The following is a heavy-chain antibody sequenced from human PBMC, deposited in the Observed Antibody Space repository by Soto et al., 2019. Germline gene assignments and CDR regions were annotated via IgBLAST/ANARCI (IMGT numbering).Heavy chain of an antibody. J-gene: IGHJ6*02. CDR3: ARDRAEYYDTSGDYYFCCMDV. CDR1: GGSISSGGYS. Sequence: SETLSLTCAVSGGSISSGGYSWSWIRQPPGKGLEWIGYIFYSGSTYYNPSLKSRVTISVDTSKNQFSLKLSSMTAADTAVYYCARDRAEYYDTSGDYYFCCMDVWGQGTTVSVSS. V-gene: IGHV4-31*11. CDR2: IFYSGST. D-gene: IGHD3-22*01.